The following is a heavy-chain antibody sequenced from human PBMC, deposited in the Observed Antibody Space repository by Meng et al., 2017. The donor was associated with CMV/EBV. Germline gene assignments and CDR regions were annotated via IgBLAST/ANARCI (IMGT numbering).Heavy chain of an antibody. Sequence: LSCAASGFTYSSYSMNWVRQAPGKGLEWVSSISSSSSYIYYADSVKGRFTISGDNAKNSLYLQMNSLRAEDTAVYYCARGDSGSYFDYWGQGTLVTVSS. D-gene: IGHD1-26*01. CDR2: ISSSSSYI. J-gene: IGHJ4*02. V-gene: IGHV3-21*01. CDR3: ARGDSGSYFDY. CDR1: GFTYSSYS.